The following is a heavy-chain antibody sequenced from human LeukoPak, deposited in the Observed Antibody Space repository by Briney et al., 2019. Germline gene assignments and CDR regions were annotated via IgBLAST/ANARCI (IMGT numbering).Heavy chain of an antibody. CDR3: AKSLPYGTTWYGRSDF. CDR2: IRQDGDTK. J-gene: IGHJ4*02. CDR1: GFPFNAYW. V-gene: IGHV3-7*03. Sequence: GGSLRLSCAASGFPFNAYWMTWVRQAPGKGLEWVANIRQDGDTKYYVDSVKGRFTISRDNAMNSLYLQMNSLRAEDTTIYYCAKSLPYGTTWYGRSDFWGQGTLVTVSS. D-gene: IGHD6-13*01.